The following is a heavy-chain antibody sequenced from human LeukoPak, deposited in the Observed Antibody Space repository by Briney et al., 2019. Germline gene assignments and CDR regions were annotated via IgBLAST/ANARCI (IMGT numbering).Heavy chain of an antibody. Sequence: PGRSLRLSCAASGFTFDDYAMHWVRQAPGKGLEWVSGISWNSGSIGYTDSVKGRFTISRDNAKNSLYLQMNSLRAEDTALYYCAKDIVATITGWFDPWGQGTLVTVSS. D-gene: IGHD5-12*01. V-gene: IGHV3-9*01. CDR2: ISWNSGSI. CDR3: AKDIVATITGWFDP. J-gene: IGHJ5*02. CDR1: GFTFDDYA.